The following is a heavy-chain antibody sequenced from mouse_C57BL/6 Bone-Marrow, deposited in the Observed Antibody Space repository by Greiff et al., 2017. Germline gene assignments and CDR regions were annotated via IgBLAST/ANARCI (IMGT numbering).Heavy chain of an antibody. CDR2: INPNNGGT. CDR1: GYTFTDYN. J-gene: IGHJ1*03. V-gene: IGHV1-18*01. Sequence: EVQLQQSGPELVKPGASVKIPCKASGYTFTDYNMDWVKQSHGKSLEWIGDINPNNGGTIYNQKFKGKATLTVDKSSSTAYMELRSLTSEATAVYYCAREGYGSSWGDWYFDVWGTGTTVTVSS. D-gene: IGHD1-1*01. CDR3: AREGYGSSWGDWYFDV.